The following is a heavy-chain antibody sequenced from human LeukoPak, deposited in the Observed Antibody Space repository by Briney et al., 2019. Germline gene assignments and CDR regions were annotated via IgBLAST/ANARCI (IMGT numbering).Heavy chain of an antibody. V-gene: IGHV3-11*05. Sequence: GGSLRLSCAASGFMFSDYFMSWIRQAPGKELEWISHISSNSKYTKYVDSVKGRFTISRDNAKKSLYLQMNSLRAEDTAVYYCARDNGNKYYFDYWGQGTLVTVSS. CDR3: ARDNGNKYYFDY. J-gene: IGHJ4*02. D-gene: IGHD2-8*01. CDR2: ISSNSKYT. CDR1: GFMFSDYF.